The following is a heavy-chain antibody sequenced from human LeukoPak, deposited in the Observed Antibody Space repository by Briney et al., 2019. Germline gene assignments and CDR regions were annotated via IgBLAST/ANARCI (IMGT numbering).Heavy chain of an antibody. CDR2: IWYDGSNK. CDR3: AKDNGWFDP. Sequence: PGRSLRLSCAASGFTFSRYGMHWVRQAPGKGLEWVAVIWYDGSNKYYADSVKGRFTISRDNSKNTLYLQMDSLRAEDTAVYYCAKDNGWFDPWGQGTLVTVSS. V-gene: IGHV3-33*06. J-gene: IGHJ5*02. CDR1: GFTFSRYG.